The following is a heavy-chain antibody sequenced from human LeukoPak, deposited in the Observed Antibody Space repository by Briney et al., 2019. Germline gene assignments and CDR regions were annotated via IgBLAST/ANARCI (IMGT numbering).Heavy chain of an antibody. J-gene: IGHJ4*02. D-gene: IGHD3-22*01. Sequence: ASVKVSCKASGYTFTGYYMHWVRQAPGQGLEWMGWINPNSGGTNYAQKFQGWVTMTRDTSISTAYMELSRLRSDDTAVYYCARGIYDSSGYYYFDYWGQGTLVTVSS. CDR3: ARGIYDSSGYYYFDY. V-gene: IGHV1-2*04. CDR2: INPNSGGT. CDR1: GYTFTGYY.